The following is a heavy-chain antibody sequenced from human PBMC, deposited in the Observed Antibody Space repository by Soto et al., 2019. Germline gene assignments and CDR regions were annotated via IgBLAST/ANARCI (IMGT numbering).Heavy chain of an antibody. CDR1: GFTFSSYS. CDR3: AREGYYLNWFDP. V-gene: IGHV3-48*01. J-gene: IGHJ5*02. CDR2: ISSSSSTI. D-gene: IGHD3-10*01. Sequence: EVQLVESGGGLVQPGGSLRLSCAASGFTFSSYSMNWVRQAPGKGLEWVSYISSSSSTIYYADSVKGRFTISRNNAKNSLYLQMNRLRAEDTSVYYCAREGYYLNWFDPGGQGTLVTVSS.